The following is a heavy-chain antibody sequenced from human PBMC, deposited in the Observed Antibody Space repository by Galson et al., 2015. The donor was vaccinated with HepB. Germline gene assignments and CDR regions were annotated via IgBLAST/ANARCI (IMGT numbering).Heavy chain of an antibody. D-gene: IGHD6-19*01. V-gene: IGHV5-10-1*01. CDR3: ARRGIAVAGQTVVGYYYYGMDV. CDR2: IDPSDSYT. J-gene: IGHJ6*02. CDR1: GYSFTSYW. Sequence: QSGAEVKKPGESLRISCKGSGYSFTSYWISWVRQMPGKGLEWMGRIDPSDSYTNYSPSFQGHVTISADKSISTAYLQWSSLKASDTAMYYCARRGIAVAGQTVVGYYYYGMDVWGQGTTVTVSS.